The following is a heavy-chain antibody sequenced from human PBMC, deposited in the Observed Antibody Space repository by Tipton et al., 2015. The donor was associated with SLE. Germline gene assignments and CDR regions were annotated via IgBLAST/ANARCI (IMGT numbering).Heavy chain of an antibody. V-gene: IGHV4-39*07. CDR2: IYYSGST. CDR1: GGSISSSSYY. J-gene: IGHJ6*03. Sequence: TLSLTCTVSGGSISSSSYYWGWIRQPPGKGLEWIGSIYYSGSTYYNPSLKSRVTISVDMSKNQFSLRLSSVTAADTAVYYCARTIAEQVAGLYDYYYMDVWGKGTTVTVSS. CDR3: ARTIAEQVAGLYDYYYMDV. D-gene: IGHD1/OR15-1a*01.